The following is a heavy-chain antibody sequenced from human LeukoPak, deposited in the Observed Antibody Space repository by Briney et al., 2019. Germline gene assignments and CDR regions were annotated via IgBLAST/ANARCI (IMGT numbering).Heavy chain of an antibody. CDR3: AKSYSTRWFSFDY. CDR2: LTGSGSGT. V-gene: IGHV3-23*01. J-gene: IGHJ4*02. D-gene: IGHD6-13*01. Sequence: PGGSLRLSCAASGFTFSNYAMTWVRQTPGKGLEWVSSLTGSGSGTSHADSVKGRFTISRDNSKSTLYLQMNSLRVEDTAVYYCAKSYSTRWFSFDYWGQGALLTVSS. CDR1: GFTFSNYA.